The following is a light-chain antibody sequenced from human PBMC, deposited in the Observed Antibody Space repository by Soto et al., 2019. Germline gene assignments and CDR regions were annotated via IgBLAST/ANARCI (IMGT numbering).Light chain of an antibody. CDR3: RQYNYCPSP. CDR1: QSAKTY. V-gene: IGKV3-15*01. CDR2: DAS. Sequence: ERVMTHSPATLSVSPGDRATLSCRASQSAKTYLAWYQQKPGQAPRLLIYDASSRPTGIPARFSGSGSGTEFTLTISSLHSDYFADDYCRQYNYCPSPLGQG. J-gene: IGKJ2*01.